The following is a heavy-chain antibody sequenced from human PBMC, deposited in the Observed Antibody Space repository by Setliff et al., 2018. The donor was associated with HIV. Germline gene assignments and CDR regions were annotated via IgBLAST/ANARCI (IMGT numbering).Heavy chain of an antibody. CDR3: ARDRYSGSSTDY. CDR1: GFTFSSYS. D-gene: IGHD1-26*01. CDR2: ISSSSSYT. V-gene: IGHV3-21*01. Sequence: AASVKVSCAASGFTFSSYSMNWVRQAPGKGLEWVSYISSSSSYTHYADSVKGRFTISRDNVKNSLYLQMNSLRAEDTAVYYCARDRYSGSSTDYWGQGTLVTVSS. J-gene: IGHJ4*02.